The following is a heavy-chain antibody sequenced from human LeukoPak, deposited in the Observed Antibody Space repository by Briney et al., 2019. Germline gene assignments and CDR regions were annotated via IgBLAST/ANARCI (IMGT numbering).Heavy chain of an antibody. CDR3: ARQYISGQWYFDY. D-gene: IGHD5-18*01. CDR2: ISSGSSYI. Sequence: GGSLRLSCAASGFTFSTYGMNWVRQAPGKGLEWVSSISSGSSYIYYADSVKGRFTISRDNSKNTLYLQMNSLIPEDTAVYYCARQYISGQWYFDYWGQGTLVTVSS. J-gene: IGHJ4*02. CDR1: GFTFSTYG. V-gene: IGHV3-21*01.